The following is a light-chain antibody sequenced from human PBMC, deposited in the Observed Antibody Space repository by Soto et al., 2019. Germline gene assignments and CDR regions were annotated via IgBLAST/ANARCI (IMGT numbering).Light chain of an antibody. V-gene: IGLV2-8*01. CDR1: SSDVGGYNS. CDR2: EVT. Sequence: QSALTQPPSESGSPGQSVTVSCTGTSSDVGGYNSVSWYQQHPGKAPKLIIYEVTKRPSGVPDRFSGSKSGNTASLTVSGLQAEDEADYYCCSYAGSHTVFGGGTKVTVL. CDR3: CSYAGSHTV. J-gene: IGLJ2*01.